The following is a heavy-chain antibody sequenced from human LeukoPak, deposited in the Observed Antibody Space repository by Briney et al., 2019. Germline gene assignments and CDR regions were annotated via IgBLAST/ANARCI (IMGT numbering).Heavy chain of an antibody. CDR2: ISSSSSTI. CDR3: ARAKWVGTTDNWFDP. D-gene: IGHD1-1*01. J-gene: IGHJ5*02. CDR1: GFTFSSYS. Sequence: GGSLRLSCAASGFTFSSYSMNWVRQAPGKGLEWVSYISSSSSTIYYADSVKGRFTISRDNAKNSLYLQMNSLRAEDTAVYYCARAKWVGTTDNWFDPWGQGTLVTVSS. V-gene: IGHV3-48*01.